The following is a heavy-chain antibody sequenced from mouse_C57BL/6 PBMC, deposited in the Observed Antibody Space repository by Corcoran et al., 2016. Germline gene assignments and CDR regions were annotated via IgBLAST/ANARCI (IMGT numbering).Heavy chain of an antibody. Sequence: QVQLQQPGAELVKPGASVKMSCKASGYTFTSYWITWVKQRPGQGLEWIGDIYPGRGSTNYNEKFKSKATLTVDTSSSTAYMKLSSLTSEDYAVYYCAREEGTYGNYDDLDYWGQGTTLTVSS. CDR2: IYPGRGST. CDR1: GYTFTSYW. D-gene: IGHD2-1*01. CDR3: AREEGTYGNYDDLDY. V-gene: IGHV1-55*01. J-gene: IGHJ2*01.